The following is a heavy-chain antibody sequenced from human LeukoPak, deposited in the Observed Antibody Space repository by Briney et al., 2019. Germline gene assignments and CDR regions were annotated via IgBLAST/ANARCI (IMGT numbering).Heavy chain of an antibody. V-gene: IGHV3-7*01. CDR2: IKQDGSEK. D-gene: IGHD2-15*01. CDR1: GFIFSSYW. Sequence: GGSLRLSCAASGFIFSSYWMSWVRQAPGKGLEWVANIKQDGSEKYYVDSVKGRFIISRDNAKNSLYLQMNSLRVEDTAVYYCARASWQLDYWGQGTLVTVSS. CDR3: ARASWQLDY. J-gene: IGHJ4*02.